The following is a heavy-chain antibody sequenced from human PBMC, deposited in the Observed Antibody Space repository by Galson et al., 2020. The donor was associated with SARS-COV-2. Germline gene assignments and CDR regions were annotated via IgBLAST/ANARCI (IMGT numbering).Heavy chain of an antibody. CDR1: GYSFTGYY. Sequence: ASVKVSCKASGYSFTGYYLYRVRQAPGQGLEYMGWINPSTGGASYGQKFQDRITLASDMSVSTAYMKLSRLRFDDTAVYYCARGLSGGWPCYPFCVMDVWGQGTTVTVSS. CDR3: ARGLSGGWPCYPFCVMDV. J-gene: IGHJ6*02. V-gene: IGHV1-2*02. CDR2: INPSTGGA. D-gene: IGHD6-19*01.